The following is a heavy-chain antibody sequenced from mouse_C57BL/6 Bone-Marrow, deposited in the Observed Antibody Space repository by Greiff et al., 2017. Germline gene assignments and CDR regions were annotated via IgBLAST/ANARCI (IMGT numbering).Heavy chain of an antibody. J-gene: IGHJ4*01. V-gene: IGHV1-63*01. CDR1: GYTFTNYW. Sequence: QVQLKESGAELVRPGTSVKMSCKASGYTFTNYWIGWAKQRPGHGLEWIGDIYPGGGYTNYNEKFKGKATLTADKSSSTAYMQFSSLTSEDSAIYYCARWRDYDGDYYAMDYWGQGTSVTVSS. CDR3: ARWRDYDGDYYAMDY. CDR2: IYPGGGYT. D-gene: IGHD2-4*01.